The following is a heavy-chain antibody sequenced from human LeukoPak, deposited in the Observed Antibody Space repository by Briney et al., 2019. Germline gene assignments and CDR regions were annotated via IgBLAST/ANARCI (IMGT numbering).Heavy chain of an antibody. CDR1: GGSIGDDY. CDR3: ARGLTFDI. CDR2: IHSGGTT. V-gene: IGHV4-4*07. J-gene: IGHJ3*02. Sequence: PSETLSLTCTVSGGSIGDDYFTWIRQPAGKGLEWIGRIHSGGTTNYNPSLMSRVTLSIDTSKNQFSLKLSSVTAADTAVYYCARGLTFDIWGQGTMVTVSS.